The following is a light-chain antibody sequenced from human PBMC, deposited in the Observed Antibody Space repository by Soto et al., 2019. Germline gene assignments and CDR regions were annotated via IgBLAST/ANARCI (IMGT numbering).Light chain of an antibody. Sequence: QSALTQPRSVSGSPGQSVTISCTGTSSDVAIYNYISWYQQHPGEAPKLMIHDVSERPSGVPDRFSGSKSGNTASLTISGLQAEDEADYYCSSYAGSNNVVFGGGTKLTVL. V-gene: IGLV2-11*01. CDR2: DVS. CDR3: SSYAGSNNVV. J-gene: IGLJ2*01. CDR1: SSDVAIYNY.